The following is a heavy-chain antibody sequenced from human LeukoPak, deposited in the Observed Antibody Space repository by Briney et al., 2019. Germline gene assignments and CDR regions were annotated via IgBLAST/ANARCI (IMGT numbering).Heavy chain of an antibody. CDR2: IYYSGST. CDR1: GGSISSGSYY. V-gene: IGHV4-39*07. Sequence: PSETLSLTCTVSGGSISSGSYYWGWIRQPPGKGLEWIGSIYYSGSTYYNPSLKSRVTISVDTSKNQFSLKLSSVTAADTAVYYCARDRAEDSSGWYLDAFDIWGQGTMVTVSS. J-gene: IGHJ3*02. D-gene: IGHD6-19*01. CDR3: ARDRAEDSSGWYLDAFDI.